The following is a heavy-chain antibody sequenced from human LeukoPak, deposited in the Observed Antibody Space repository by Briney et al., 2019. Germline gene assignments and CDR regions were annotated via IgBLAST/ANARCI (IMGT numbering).Heavy chain of an antibody. V-gene: IGHV4-59*11. Sequence: SETLSLTCIVSGGSITSHYWSWLRQPPGKGLEWIGYVYHSGTVNHNPSLKSRVTISLDVSRSQLSLKLSSVNAADTAVYFCAGDMGYCFGPWGQGILVTVSS. J-gene: IGHJ5*02. CDR2: VYHSGTV. CDR3: AGDMGYCFGP. CDR1: GGSITSHY. D-gene: IGHD3-10*01.